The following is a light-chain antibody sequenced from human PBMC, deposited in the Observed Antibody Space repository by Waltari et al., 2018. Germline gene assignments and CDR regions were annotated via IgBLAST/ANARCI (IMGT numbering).Light chain of an antibody. V-gene: IGLV2-23*02. CDR3: CSYAGSSTDV. J-gene: IGLJ3*02. Sequence: QSALTQPASVSGSPGQSLTISRTGTRSDVGGYHSLPWYQHHPGKAPKLMIYDVSKRPSGVSNRFSGSKSGNTASLTISGLQAEDEADYYCCSYAGSSTDVFGGGTKLTVL. CDR1: RSDVGGYHS. CDR2: DVS.